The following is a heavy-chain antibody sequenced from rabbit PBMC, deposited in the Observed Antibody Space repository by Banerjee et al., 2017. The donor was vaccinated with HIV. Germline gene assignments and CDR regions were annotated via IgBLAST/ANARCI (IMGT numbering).Heavy chain of an antibody. CDR3: TNSYGGYAGAGGATDARYGMDL. J-gene: IGHJ6*01. CDR1: GFSFSSSYW. Sequence: QEQLEESGGDLVKPEGSLTLTCTASGFSFSSSYWRCWVRQAPGKGLEWIGCIYTGNSGSTYYASWAKGRFTISKTSSTTVTLQMTSLTAADTATYFCTNSYGGYAGAGGATDARYGMDLWGPGTLVT. D-gene: IGHD4-2*01. V-gene: IGHV1S45*01. CDR2: IYTGNSGST.